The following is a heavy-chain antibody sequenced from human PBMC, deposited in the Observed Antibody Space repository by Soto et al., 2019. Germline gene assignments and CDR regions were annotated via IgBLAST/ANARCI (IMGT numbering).Heavy chain of an antibody. CDR2: ISGSGENT. J-gene: IGHJ4*02. V-gene: IGHV3-23*01. CDR3: ADGGEWSFNFEY. D-gene: IGHD3-16*02. CDR1: GFIFSIYS. Sequence: LRRSCAASGFIFSIYSMSWVRQAPGKGLEWVSGISGSGENTYYADSVKGRFTISRDNSKNTLYLQMNNLRVEDKAVYYCADGGEWSFNFEYWGQGTLVTVSS.